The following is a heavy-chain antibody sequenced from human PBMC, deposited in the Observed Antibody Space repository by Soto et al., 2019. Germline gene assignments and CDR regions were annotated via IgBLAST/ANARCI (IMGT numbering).Heavy chain of an antibody. D-gene: IGHD3-10*01. CDR1: GYTFTSYG. J-gene: IGHJ6*02. CDR3: ARDRGGGMDV. V-gene: IGHV1-18*04. CDR2: ISTKIGNT. Sequence: QAQLVQSGAEVQKPGASVKVSCTASGYTFTSYGVSWVRQAPGQGLEWMGWISTKIGNTNYAQKLQGRVTMTTDASTSTAYMELRSLRSDDTAGYYCARDRGGGMDVWGQGTTVTVSS.